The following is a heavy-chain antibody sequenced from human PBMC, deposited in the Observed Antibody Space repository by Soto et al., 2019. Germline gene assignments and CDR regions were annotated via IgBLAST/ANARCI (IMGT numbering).Heavy chain of an antibody. J-gene: IGHJ4*02. V-gene: IGHV1-46*03. CDR1: GYTFTSYY. CDR2: INPSGGST. D-gene: IGHD4-4*01. CDR3: ARDYSNDGFFDY. Sequence: ASVKVCWKASGYTFTSYYMHWVRQAPGQGLEWMGIINPSGGSTSYAQKFQGRVTMTRDTSTSTVYTELSSLRSEDKAVYYCARDYSNDGFFDYWGQGTLVTVSS.